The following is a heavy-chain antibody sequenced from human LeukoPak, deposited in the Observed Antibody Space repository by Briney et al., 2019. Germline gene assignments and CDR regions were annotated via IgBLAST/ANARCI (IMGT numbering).Heavy chain of an antibody. CDR1: GYTFTSYG. Sequence: GASVKVSCKASGYTFTSYGISWVRQAPGQGLEWMGWISAYNGNTNYAQKLQGRVTMTTDTSTSTAYMELRSLRSDDTAVYYCARDLVGYYDSSGYYGNNWFDPWGQGTLVTVSS. V-gene: IGHV1-18*01. J-gene: IGHJ5*02. CDR3: ARDLVGYYDSSGYYGNNWFDP. D-gene: IGHD3-22*01. CDR2: ISAYNGNT.